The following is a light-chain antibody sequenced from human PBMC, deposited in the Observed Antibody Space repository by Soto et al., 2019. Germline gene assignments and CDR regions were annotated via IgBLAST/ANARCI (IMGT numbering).Light chain of an antibody. Sequence: QSVLTQPASVSGSPGQSITISCTGTSSDIGGYQYVSWYQQHPGEAPKLIIYEVDNRPSGVSNRFSGSKSDNTASLTISGLQTDDEADYYCSSYSGSSTPVLFGGGTKLTVL. CDR3: SSYSGSSTPVL. CDR1: SSDIGGYQY. V-gene: IGLV2-14*01. CDR2: EVD. J-gene: IGLJ2*01.